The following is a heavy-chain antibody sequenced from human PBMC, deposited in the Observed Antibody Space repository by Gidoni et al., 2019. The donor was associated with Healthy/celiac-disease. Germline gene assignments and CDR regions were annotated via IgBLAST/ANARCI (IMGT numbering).Heavy chain of an antibody. Sequence: EVQLVESWGGLVQPGGSLRLSCAASGFTLSSYEMNWVGQATGKGLEWVAYISSSGSTIYYADSVKGRFTISRDNAKNSLYLQMNSLRAEDTAVYYCARLDYDFWSGRNNWFDPWGQGTLVTVSS. J-gene: IGHJ5*02. CDR1: GFTLSSYE. CDR2: ISSSGSTI. D-gene: IGHD3-3*01. V-gene: IGHV3-48*03. CDR3: ARLDYDFWSGRNNWFDP.